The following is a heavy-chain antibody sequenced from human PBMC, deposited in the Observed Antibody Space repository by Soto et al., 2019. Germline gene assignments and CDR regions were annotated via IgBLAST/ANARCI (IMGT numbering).Heavy chain of an antibody. J-gene: IGHJ3*01. V-gene: IGHV3-53*02. CDR2: LYSGGNT. CDR1: GFTLRSKY. CDR3: VRYQYDDFDV. D-gene: IGHD2-2*01. Sequence: EEHLVQSGGGWIQPGGSLTLSCVPSGFTLRSKYMSWVRQAPGKGLESVSLLYSGGNTYYAESVKGRFSISKDTSKNIVYLHMNSLRAEDTAVYYCVRYQYDDFDVWGQGTVVTVSS.